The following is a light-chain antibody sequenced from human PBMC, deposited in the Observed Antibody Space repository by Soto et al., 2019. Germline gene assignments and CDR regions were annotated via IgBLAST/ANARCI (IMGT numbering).Light chain of an antibody. CDR3: QQLNSFQT. CDR1: QVISNY. J-gene: IGKJ1*01. CDR2: AAS. V-gene: IGKV1-9*01. Sequence: IQLTQSPSSLSASVGDRVTITCRASQVISNYLAWYQQKPGDAPKLLIYAASTLQSGVPSRFSGSGSGTDFTITISSLKTEDFATYYCQQLNSFQTFGKGTKVDIK.